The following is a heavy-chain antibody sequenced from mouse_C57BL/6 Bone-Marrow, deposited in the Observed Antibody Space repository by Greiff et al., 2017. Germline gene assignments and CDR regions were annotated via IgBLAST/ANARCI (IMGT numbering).Heavy chain of an antibody. CDR3: ARPYYYDYDGYAMDY. Sequence: VQLKESGPGLVAPSQSLSITCTVSGFSLTSYGVHWVRQPPGKGLEWLVVIWSECSTTYNSALKSRLSISKDNSKSQVFLKMNRLQPDDTAMYYCARPYYYDYDGYAMDYWGQGTSVTVSA. J-gene: IGHJ4*01. CDR2: IWSECST. V-gene: IGHV2-6*03. CDR1: GFSLTSYG. D-gene: IGHD2-4*01.